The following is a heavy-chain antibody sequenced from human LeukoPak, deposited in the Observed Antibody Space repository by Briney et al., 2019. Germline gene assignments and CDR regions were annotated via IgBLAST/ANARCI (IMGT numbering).Heavy chain of an antibody. V-gene: IGHV3-74*01. CDR2: INSDGSST. J-gene: IGHJ4*02. D-gene: IGHD2-15*01. CDR1: GFTLSSYW. Sequence: GESLRLSCAASGFTLSSYWMHWVRQAPGKGLVWVSHINSDGSSTSHADSVKGRFTISRDNAKNTLYLQINSLRAEDTAVYYCARGGVVAAVDYWGQGTLVTVSS. CDR3: ARGGVVAAVDY.